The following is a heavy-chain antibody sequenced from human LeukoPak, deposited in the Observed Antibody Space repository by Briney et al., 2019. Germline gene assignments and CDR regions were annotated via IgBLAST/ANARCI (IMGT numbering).Heavy chain of an antibody. CDR1: GFTFSSYA. CDR3: AKAEGYIVVVPPLDS. D-gene: IGHD2-2*01. Sequence: GGSLRLSCAASGFTFSSYAMSWVRQAPGKGREGVSAISGSCGTTHAADSVRGGFTTSRENSKNTLYLKINSRRAGDRAVYYCAKAEGYIVVVPPLDSWGQGPLFT. J-gene: IGHJ4*02. CDR2: ISGSCGTT. V-gene: IGHV3-23*01.